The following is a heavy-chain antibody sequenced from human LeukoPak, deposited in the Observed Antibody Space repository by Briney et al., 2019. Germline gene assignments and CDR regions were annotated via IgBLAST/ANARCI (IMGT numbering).Heavy chain of an antibody. J-gene: IGHJ4*02. CDR3: ARTLSASPPGRY. CDR1: GGSFSGYY. CDR2: INHGGST. Sequence: SETLSLTCAVYGGSFSGYYWSWIRQPPGKGLEWIGEINHGGSTNYNPSLKSRVTISVDTSKNQFSLKLSSVTAADTAVYYCARTLSASPPGRYWGQGTLVTVSS. V-gene: IGHV4-34*01.